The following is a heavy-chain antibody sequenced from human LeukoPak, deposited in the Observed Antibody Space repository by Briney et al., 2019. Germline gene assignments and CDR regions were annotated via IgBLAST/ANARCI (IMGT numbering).Heavy chain of an antibody. D-gene: IGHD1-26*01. CDR2: IWYDGSNK. J-gene: IGHJ4*02. Sequence: GGSLRLSCAASGFTFSSYGMHWVRQAPGKGLEWVAVIWYDGSNKYYADSVKGRFTISRDNSKNTLYLQMNGLRAEDTAVYYCAKDQVGATYYFDYWGQGTLVTVSS. CDR3: AKDQVGATYYFDY. V-gene: IGHV3-33*06. CDR1: GFTFSSYG.